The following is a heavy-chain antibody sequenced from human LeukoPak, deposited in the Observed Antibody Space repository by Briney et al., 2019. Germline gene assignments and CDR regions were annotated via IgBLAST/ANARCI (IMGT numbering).Heavy chain of an antibody. Sequence: PSETLSLTCAVYGGSFSGYYWSWIRQPPGKGLEWIGEINHSGSTNYNPSLKSRVTISVDTSKNQFSLKLSSVTAADTAVYYCARAFTFGESNWFDPWGQGTLVTVSS. D-gene: IGHD3-10*01. V-gene: IGHV4-34*01. CDR2: INHSGST. CDR3: ARAFTFGESNWFDP. J-gene: IGHJ5*02. CDR1: GGSFSGYY.